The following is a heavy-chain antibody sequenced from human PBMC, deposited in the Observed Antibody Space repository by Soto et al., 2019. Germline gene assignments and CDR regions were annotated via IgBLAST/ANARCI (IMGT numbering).Heavy chain of an antibody. V-gene: IGHV1-24*01. CDR1: GYTLTELS. D-gene: IGHD3-3*01. CDR3: ATSLHYYFGVVTHESY. CDR2: FDPEDGET. J-gene: IGHJ4*02. Sequence: ASVKVSCKVSGYTLTELSMHWVRQAPGKGLEWMGGFDPEDGETIYAQKFQGRVTMTEDTSTDTAYMELSSLRSEDTAVYYCATSLHYYFGVVTHESYWGQGTLVNVSS.